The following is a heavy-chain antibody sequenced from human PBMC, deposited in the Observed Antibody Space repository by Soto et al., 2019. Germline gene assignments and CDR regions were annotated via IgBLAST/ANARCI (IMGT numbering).Heavy chain of an antibody. CDR3: ARVGTYYGSGSPYYSDY. CDR1: GFSFRSYS. J-gene: IGHJ4*02. D-gene: IGHD3-10*01. V-gene: IGHV3-21*01. Sequence: EVQLVESWGGLVKPGGSLRLSCAASGFSFRSYSMNWVRQAPGKGLEWVSFISSSSSYINYADSVKGRFTISRDNAKNSLFLQMNSLRAEDTAVYYCARVGTYYGSGSPYYSDYWGQGTLVSVSS. CDR2: ISSSSSYI.